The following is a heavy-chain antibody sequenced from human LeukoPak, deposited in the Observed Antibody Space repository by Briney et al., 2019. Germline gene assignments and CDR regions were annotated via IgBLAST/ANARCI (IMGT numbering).Heavy chain of an antibody. V-gene: IGHV1-2*02. CDR1: GYTFTGYY. CDR3: ARGRQVPAANDAFDI. D-gene: IGHD2-2*01. CDR2: INPNSGGT. J-gene: IGHJ3*02. Sequence: ASVKVSCKASGYTFTGYYMHWVRQAPGQGLEWMGWINPNSGGTNYAQKFQGRVTVTRDTSISTAYMELSRLRSDDTAVYYCARGRQVPAANDAFDIWGQGTMVTVSS.